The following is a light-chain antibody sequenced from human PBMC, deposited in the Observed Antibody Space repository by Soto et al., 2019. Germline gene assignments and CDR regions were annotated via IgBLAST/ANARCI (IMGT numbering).Light chain of an antibody. V-gene: IGLV2-14*01. CDR3: CSYTTSTPYV. Sequence: QSALTQPASVSGSPGQSITISCTGTSTDVGAYNYVSWYQQHPGKAPKLMIYDVNNRSSGVSNRFSGSKSGNTASLTISVLQAEYEADYYCCSYTTSTPYVFGTGTKLTVL. J-gene: IGLJ1*01. CDR1: STDVGAYNY. CDR2: DVN.